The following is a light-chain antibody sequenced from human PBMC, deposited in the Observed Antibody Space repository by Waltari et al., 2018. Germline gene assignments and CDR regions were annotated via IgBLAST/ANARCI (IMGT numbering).Light chain of an antibody. CDR1: QTISGTY. CDR3: QQYGDSPIFT. CDR2: AAS. J-gene: IGKJ1*01. V-gene: IGKV3-20*01. Sequence: EIVLTQSPDTLSLSPGERATLSCRASQTISGTYLAWYQQRPGQAPRLLIYAASNRATGVPDRFSGSGSGTDFTLSIRRLEPEDFAVYYCQQYGDSPIFTFGPGTRVDVK.